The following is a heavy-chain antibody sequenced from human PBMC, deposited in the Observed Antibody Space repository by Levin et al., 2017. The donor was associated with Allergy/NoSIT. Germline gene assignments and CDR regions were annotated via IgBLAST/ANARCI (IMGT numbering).Heavy chain of an antibody. D-gene: IGHD3-22*01. V-gene: IGHV1-69*13. Sequence: SVKVSCKASGGTFSSYAISWVRQAPGQGLEWMGAIIPIFGTANYAQKFQGRVTITADESTSTAYMELSSLRSEDTAVYYCARVGAYYDSSGYYYFDYWGQGTLVTVSS. CDR3: ARVGAYYDSSGYYYFDY. CDR2: IIPIFGTA. CDR1: GGTFSSYA. J-gene: IGHJ4*02.